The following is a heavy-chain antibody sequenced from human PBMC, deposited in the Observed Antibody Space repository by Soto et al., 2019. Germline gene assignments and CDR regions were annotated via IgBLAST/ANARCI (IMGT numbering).Heavy chain of an antibody. V-gene: IGHV1-69*02. CDR3: ASSSKLVGVAATRFDY. CDR1: GGTFSSYT. CDR2: IIPILGIA. J-gene: IGHJ4*02. Sequence: SVKVSCKASGGTFSSYTISWVRQAPGQGLEWMGRIIPILGIANYAQKFQGRVTITADKSTSTAYMELSSLRSEDTAVYYCASSSKLVGVAATRFDYWGQGTLVTVSS. D-gene: IGHD2-15*01.